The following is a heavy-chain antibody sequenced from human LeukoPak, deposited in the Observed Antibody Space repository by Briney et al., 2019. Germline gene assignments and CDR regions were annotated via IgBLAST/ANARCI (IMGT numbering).Heavy chain of an antibody. CDR1: GFTFSSYA. CDR3: AKKRCSSTSCYIDY. CDR2: ISGSGGST. D-gene: IGHD2-2*02. J-gene: IGHJ4*02. V-gene: IGHV3-23*01. Sequence: PGGSLRLSCAASGFTFSSYAMSWVRQAPGKGLEWVSAISGSGGSTYYADSVKGRFTISRDNSKNTLYLQMNSLRAEDTAVYYCAKKRCSSTSCYIDYWGQGTLVTVSS.